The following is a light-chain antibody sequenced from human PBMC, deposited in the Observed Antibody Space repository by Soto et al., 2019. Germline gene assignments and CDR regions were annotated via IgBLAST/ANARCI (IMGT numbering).Light chain of an antibody. J-gene: IGKJ1*01. CDR3: QKYNSAPTWT. CDR2: AAS. V-gene: IGKV1-27*01. CDR1: QGTSNY. Sequence: DIQMTQSPSSLSASVGDRVTITCRASQGTSNYLAWYQQKPGKVPKLLIYAASTLQSGVPSRFRGSGYGTYFTLTINSLQPEDVATYYCQKYNSAPTWTFGQGTKVEIK.